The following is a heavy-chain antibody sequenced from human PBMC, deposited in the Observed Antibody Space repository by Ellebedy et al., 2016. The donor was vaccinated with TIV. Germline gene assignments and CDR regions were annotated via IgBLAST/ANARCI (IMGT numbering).Heavy chain of an antibody. CDR1: GFTFSSYW. CDR3: ARAGSYLSEAVFY. D-gene: IGHD3-10*01. CDR2: MDSGGSTT. Sequence: GESLKISCAASGFTFSSYWMHWVRQAPGKELVWVSRMDSGGSTTDYADSVKGRFTISRDNAKNTLYLQMDSLRAEDTAVYYCARAGSYLSEAVFYWGQGTLVTVSS. V-gene: IGHV3-74*01. J-gene: IGHJ4*02.